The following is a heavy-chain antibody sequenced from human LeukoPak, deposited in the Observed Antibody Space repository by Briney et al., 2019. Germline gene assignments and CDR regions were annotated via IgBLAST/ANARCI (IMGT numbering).Heavy chain of an antibody. CDR2: VTSSGSAI. J-gene: IGHJ4*02. V-gene: IGHV3-48*04. CDR3: TRALLGAHVYFDY. CDR1: GFAFSSYS. D-gene: IGHD1-26*01. Sequence: GGSLRLSCAASGFAFSSYSMNWVRQAPGEGLDWISHVTSSGSAIYYADSVKGRFTISRDNAKNSLFLQMNSLRAEDTAVYYCTRALLGAHVYFDYWGQGTLVTVSS.